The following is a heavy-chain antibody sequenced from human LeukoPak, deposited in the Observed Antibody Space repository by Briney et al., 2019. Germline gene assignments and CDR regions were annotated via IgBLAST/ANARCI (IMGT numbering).Heavy chain of an antibody. CDR2: ISAYNGNT. CDR3: ARRNDFWSGYLIPTTYYYYYYMDV. V-gene: IGHV1-18*01. J-gene: IGHJ6*03. CDR1: VYTFTSYG. D-gene: IGHD3-3*01. Sequence: GASVKVSCKASVYTFTSYGISWVRQAPGQGLEWMGWISAYNGNTNYAQKLQGRVTMTTDTSTSTAYMELRSLRSDDTAVYYCARRNDFWSGYLIPTTYYYYYYMDVWGKGTTVTVSS.